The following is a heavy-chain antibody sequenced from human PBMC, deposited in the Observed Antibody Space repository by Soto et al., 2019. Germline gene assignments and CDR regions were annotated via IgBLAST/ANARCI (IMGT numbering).Heavy chain of an antibody. CDR1: GFTFSSYV. J-gene: IGHJ4*02. CDR3: AKGNQFGGVDY. CDR2: LSDSGGST. Sequence: WSLRLSCAASGFTFSSYVMTWVRQAPGKGLEWVSALSDSGGSTYYTDSVKGRFTISRGNSKNTLYLQMNSLRPEDTAVYYCAKGNQFGGVDYWGQGTMVTVYS. V-gene: IGHV3-23*01. D-gene: IGHD3-16*01.